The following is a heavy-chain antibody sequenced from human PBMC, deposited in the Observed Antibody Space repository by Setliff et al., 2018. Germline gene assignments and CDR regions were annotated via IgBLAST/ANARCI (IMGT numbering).Heavy chain of an antibody. CDR3: ARGLAVNQFDP. CDR2: MYYSEIT. V-gene: IGHV4-59*11. J-gene: IGHJ5*02. D-gene: IGHD4-17*01. Sequence: SETLSLTCTVSGGSISTHYWSWIRQPPGKGLEWVGYMYYSEITKYNPSLESRVTISVDTSKNQFSLNLTSVTAADTAVYYCARGLAVNQFDPWGQGTLVTVSS. CDR1: GGSISTHY.